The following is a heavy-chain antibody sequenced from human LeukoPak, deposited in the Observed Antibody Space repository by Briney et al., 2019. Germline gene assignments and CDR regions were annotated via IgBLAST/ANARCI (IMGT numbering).Heavy chain of an antibody. V-gene: IGHV3-48*01. D-gene: IGHD2-15*01. J-gene: IGHJ6*03. CDR1: GFTFSRYS. Sequence: GGSLRLSCAASGFTFSRYSMNWVRQAPGKGLEWVSYISSSGTTIYYADSVKGRFTVSRDNAKNSVYLQMNSLRAEDTAVYYCASAGCSGGTCYSGGTPGYMDVWGKGTTVTVSS. CDR3: ASAGCSGGTCYSGGTPGYMDV. CDR2: ISSSGTTI.